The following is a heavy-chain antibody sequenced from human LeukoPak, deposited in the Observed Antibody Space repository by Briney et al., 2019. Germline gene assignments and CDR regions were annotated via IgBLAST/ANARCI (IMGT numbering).Heavy chain of an antibody. D-gene: IGHD1-26*01. CDR2: ISSSSSSYI. CDR3: AKGPVGATRHFDY. Sequence: GGSLRLSCAASGFTFSSYSMNWVRQAPGKGLEWVSSISSSSSSYIYYADSVKGRFTISRDNAKNSLYLQMNSLRAEDTAVYYCAKGPVGATRHFDYWGQGTLVTVSS. V-gene: IGHV3-21*01. J-gene: IGHJ4*02. CDR1: GFTFSSYS.